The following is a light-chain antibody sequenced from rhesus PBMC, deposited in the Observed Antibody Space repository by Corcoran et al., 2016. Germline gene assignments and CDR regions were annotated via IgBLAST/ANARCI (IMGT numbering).Light chain of an antibody. V-gene: IGKV1-69*01. CDR2: RAT. Sequence: DIQMTQSPSSLSASVGDRVTITCRARQGISKWLAWYQQKQGKAPKCLIYRATNLETGVPSRFSGSGAGTDFTLTIRSLQPEDIATYYCQQHDNSPLTFGGGTKVELK. CDR3: QQHDNSPLT. J-gene: IGKJ4*01. CDR1: QGISKW.